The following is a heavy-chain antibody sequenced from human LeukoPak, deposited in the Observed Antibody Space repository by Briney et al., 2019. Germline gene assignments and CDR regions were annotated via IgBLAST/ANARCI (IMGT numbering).Heavy chain of an antibody. Sequence: PGGSLRLSCAASGFTFSDSAVSWLRHSPGEGLKWVSSISDTGGKTYYADSVKGRFTITRDNSRNTVNLQMNSLRAGDTARYYCAKGGQDFDFWRFDLWGQGILVIVSS. V-gene: IGHV3-23*01. CDR1: GFTFSDSA. J-gene: IGHJ5*02. D-gene: IGHD3-3*01. CDR3: AKGGQDFDFWRFDL. CDR2: ISDTGGKT.